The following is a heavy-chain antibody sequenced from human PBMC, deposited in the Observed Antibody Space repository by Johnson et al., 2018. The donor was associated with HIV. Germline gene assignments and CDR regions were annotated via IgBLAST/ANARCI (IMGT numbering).Heavy chain of an antibody. Sequence: QVQLVESGGGVVQPGRSLRLSCVASGFTFSSYGMNWVRQAPGKGLEWVAVISYDGSDKYYADSVKGRFTISRDNSKNTLYLQMNSLRAEDTAVYYCARTLWVGKESAFDIWGQGTMVTVSS. D-gene: IGHD3-16*01. V-gene: IGHV3-30*03. CDR3: ARTLWVGKESAFDI. J-gene: IGHJ3*02. CDR2: ISYDGSDK. CDR1: GFTFSSYG.